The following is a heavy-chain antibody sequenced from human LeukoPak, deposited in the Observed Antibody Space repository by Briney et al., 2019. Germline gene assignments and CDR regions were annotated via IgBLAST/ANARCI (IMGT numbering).Heavy chain of an antibody. J-gene: IGHJ4*02. Sequence: PGASLRLSCAASGFTFSSYAMSWVRQAPGKGLNWFSVISGSGGNTYYADSVKGRFTISRDNSKNTLYLQMNSLRAEDTAIYYCAKDGKGAPVAGTGYFDYWGQGTLATVSS. CDR3: AKDGKGAPVAGTGYFDY. CDR2: ISGSGGNT. CDR1: GFTFSSYA. D-gene: IGHD6-19*01. V-gene: IGHV3-23*01.